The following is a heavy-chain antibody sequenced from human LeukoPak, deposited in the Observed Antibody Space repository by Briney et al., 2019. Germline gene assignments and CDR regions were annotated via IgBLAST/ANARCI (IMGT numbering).Heavy chain of an antibody. J-gene: IGHJ4*02. Sequence: GGSLRLSCSASGFTFSSYAMHCVRQAPGKGLEYVSAISSNGGSTYYADSVKGRFTISRDNSKNTLYLQMSSLRPEDTAVYYCVKGIVVVTARAFDYWGQGTLVTISS. CDR2: ISSNGGST. CDR1: GFTFSSYA. D-gene: IGHD2-21*02. V-gene: IGHV3-64D*06. CDR3: VKGIVVVTARAFDY.